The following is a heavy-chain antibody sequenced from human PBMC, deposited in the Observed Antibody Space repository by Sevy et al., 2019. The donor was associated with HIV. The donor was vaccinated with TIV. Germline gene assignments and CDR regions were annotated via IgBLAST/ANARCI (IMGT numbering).Heavy chain of an antibody. CDR1: GFTFSSYA. CDR2: ISYDGSNK. Sequence: GGSLRLSCAASGFTFSSYAMHWVRQAPGKGVEWVAVISYDGSNKYYADSVKGRFTISRDNSKNTLYLQMNSLRAEDTAVYYCARGLLVSARPPEGYFDYWGQGTLVTVSS. CDR3: ARGLLVSARPPEGYFDY. J-gene: IGHJ4*02. D-gene: IGHD6-6*01. V-gene: IGHV3-30-3*01.